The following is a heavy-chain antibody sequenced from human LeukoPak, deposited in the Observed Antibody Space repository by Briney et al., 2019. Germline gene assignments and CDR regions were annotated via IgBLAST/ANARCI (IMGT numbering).Heavy chain of an antibody. CDR2: ISAYNGNT. J-gene: IGHJ4*02. V-gene: IGHV1-18*01. CDR1: GYTFTSYG. Sequence: ASVKVSCKASGYTFTSYGIRWVRQAPGQGLEWMGWISAYNGNTNYAQKLQGRVAMTTDTSTSTAYMELRSLRSDDTAVYYCARDYLAYCGGDCYSGYDYWGQGTLVTVSS. D-gene: IGHD2-21*02. CDR3: ARDYLAYCGGDCYSGYDY.